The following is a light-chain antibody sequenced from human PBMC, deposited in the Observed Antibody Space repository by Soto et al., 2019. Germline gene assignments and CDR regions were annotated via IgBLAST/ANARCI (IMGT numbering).Light chain of an antibody. Sequence: EIVLIQSPAALSLSPGERATLSCRASQSVSSSYLSWYQQKPCQSPSLLIHRSSSKATGIPDRFSGSVSGTDLTLTISRLATQDSAVYDGQYYGRYPQTFGQGTKVDIK. J-gene: IGKJ1*01. CDR2: RSS. CDR3: QYYGRYPQT. CDR1: QSVSSSY. V-gene: IGKV3-20*01.